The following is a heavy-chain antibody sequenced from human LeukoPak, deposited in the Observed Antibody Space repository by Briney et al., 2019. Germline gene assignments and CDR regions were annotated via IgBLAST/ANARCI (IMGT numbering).Heavy chain of an antibody. CDR1: GGSFSGYY. V-gene: IGHV4-34*01. J-gene: IGHJ5*02. CDR2: INHSGST. D-gene: IGHD2-15*01. Sequence: SETLSLTCAVYGGSFSGYYWSWIRQPPGKGLEWIGEINHSGSTNYNPSLKSRVTMSVDTSKNQFSLKLSSVTAADTAVYYCASVLRGPVVRFDPWGQGTLVTVSS. CDR3: ASVLRGPVVRFDP.